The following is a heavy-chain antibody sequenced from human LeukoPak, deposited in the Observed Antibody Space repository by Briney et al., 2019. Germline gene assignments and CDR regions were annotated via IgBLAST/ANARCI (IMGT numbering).Heavy chain of an antibody. D-gene: IGHD2-2*01. J-gene: IGHJ3*02. CDR1: RLTFNIYN. Sequence: PGGSPRLFCTASRLTFNIYNMICVRRATGEGLEWVSSISSSSNCIYYADSVKGRLTISRDKAKNSLYLQMNSLRAEDTDVYYCARDPHPFRSQLLNRDVFDIWGQGTMVTVSS. CDR3: ARDPHPFRSQLLNRDVFDI. V-gene: IGHV3-21*01. CDR2: ISSSSNCI.